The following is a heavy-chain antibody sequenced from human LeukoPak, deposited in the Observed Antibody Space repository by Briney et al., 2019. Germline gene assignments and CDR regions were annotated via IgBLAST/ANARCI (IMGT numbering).Heavy chain of an antibody. V-gene: IGHV1-69*13. Sequence: SVKVSCKASGGTFSSYAISWVRQAPGQGLEWMGGIIPIFGTANYAQKFQGRVTITADESTSTAYMELSSLRSEDTAVYYCAVLRSDYDILTGDYSPLDYWGQGTLVTVSS. CDR1: GGTFSSYA. CDR3: AVLRSDYDILTGDYSPLDY. J-gene: IGHJ4*02. CDR2: IIPIFGTA. D-gene: IGHD3-9*01.